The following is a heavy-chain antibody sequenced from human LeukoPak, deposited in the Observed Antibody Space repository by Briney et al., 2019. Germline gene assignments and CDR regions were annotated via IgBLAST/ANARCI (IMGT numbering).Heavy chain of an antibody. CDR1: GFTFSSYT. D-gene: IGHD1-26*01. Sequence: GGSLRLSCAASGFTFSSYTMNWVRQAPGKGLQWVSTVSASSDIHYSDSVKGRFTISRDNARNSLYLQMNSLRDEDTAVYYCAREASGSYRDFDYWGQGTLVTVSS. V-gene: IGHV3-48*02. J-gene: IGHJ4*02. CDR2: VSASSDI. CDR3: AREASGSYRDFDY.